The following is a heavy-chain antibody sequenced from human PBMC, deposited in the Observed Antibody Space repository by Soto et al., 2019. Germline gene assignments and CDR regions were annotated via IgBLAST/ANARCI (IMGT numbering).Heavy chain of an antibody. CDR1: GFIFSGSI. Sequence: QVQLEESGGGVVQPGKSLRLSCAASGFIFSGSIMYWVRQAPGKGLDWVATISYYGNNKDYADSVTGRFTISRDNSKNTLFLQVNSLKVEDTAMYYCARPSYFNSSGDFAYWCQGTLVTVSS. CDR3: ARPSYFNSSGDFAY. D-gene: IGHD3-22*01. J-gene: IGHJ4*02. V-gene: IGHV3-30-3*01. CDR2: ISYYGNNK.